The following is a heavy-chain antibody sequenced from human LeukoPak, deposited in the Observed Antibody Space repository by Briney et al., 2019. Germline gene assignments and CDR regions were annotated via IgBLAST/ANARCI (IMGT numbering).Heavy chain of an antibody. D-gene: IGHD4-17*01. CDR3: AKALPYYGDYGGPFDY. Sequence: GASVILSCASSGFTLSIYAMSWARHPPGKGLEWDSATSGSVGSTHYAASVKSRFTISRDTSKNTLYLQMNSLRAEDTAVYYCAKALPYYGDYGGPFDYWGQGTLVTVSS. CDR2: TSGSVGST. CDR1: GFTLSIYA. J-gene: IGHJ4*02. V-gene: IGHV3-23*01.